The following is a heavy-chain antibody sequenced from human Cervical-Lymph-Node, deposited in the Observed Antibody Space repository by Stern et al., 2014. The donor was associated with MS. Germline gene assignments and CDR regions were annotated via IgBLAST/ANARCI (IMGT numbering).Heavy chain of an antibody. D-gene: IGHD2-15*01. J-gene: IGHJ1*01. CDR1: GFTFSSYA. V-gene: IGHV3-23*04. CDR2: ISGSGGST. CDR3: AKDPVYCSGGSCYPEYFQH. Sequence: EVQLVESGGGLVQPGGSLRLSCAASGFTFSSYAMSWVRQAPGQGLEWVSAISGSGGSTYYADSVKGRFTISRDNSKNTLYLQMNSLRAEDTAVYDCAKDPVYCSGGSCYPEYFQHWGQGTLVTVSS.